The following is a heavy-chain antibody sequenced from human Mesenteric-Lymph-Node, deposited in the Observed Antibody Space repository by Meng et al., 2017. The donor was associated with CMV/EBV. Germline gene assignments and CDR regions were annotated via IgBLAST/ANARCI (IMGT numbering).Heavy chain of an antibody. Sequence: GESLKISCAASGFTFSSYAMSWVRQAPGKGLEWVSAISGSGGSTYYADSVKGRFTISRDNSKNTLYLQMNSLRAEDTALYYCAKDSSSWYGFDYWGQGTLVTVSS. CDR2: ISGSGGST. D-gene: IGHD6-13*01. CDR1: GFTFSSYA. CDR3: AKDSSSWYGFDY. V-gene: IGHV3-23*01. J-gene: IGHJ4*02.